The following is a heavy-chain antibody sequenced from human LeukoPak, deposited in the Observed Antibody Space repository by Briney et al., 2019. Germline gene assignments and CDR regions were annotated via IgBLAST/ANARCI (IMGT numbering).Heavy chain of an antibody. CDR3: VKDVPLTDGRSLLY. D-gene: IGHD2-15*01. CDR1: GFRFSDGW. J-gene: IGHJ4*02. V-gene: IGHV3-15*01. CDR2: IKGHAGGETK. Sequence: GGSLGLSCTASGFRFSDGWMTWVRQAPGKGLEWVGLIKGHAGGETKHYAAPVKGRFTLSRDDSRDTMYLQMNSLRTEDTALYYCVKDVPLTDGRSLLYWGQGTLVSVSS.